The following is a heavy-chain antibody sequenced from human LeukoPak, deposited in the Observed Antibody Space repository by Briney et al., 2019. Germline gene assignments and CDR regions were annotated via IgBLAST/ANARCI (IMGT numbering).Heavy chain of an antibody. V-gene: IGHV4-34*01. J-gene: IGHJ4*02. Sequence: SETLSLTCAVYGGSFSAYYWSWIRQPPGKGLEGIVEINHSGSTNYNPSLKSRVTISVGTSRNQFSLKVSSVTAADTAVYYCARSERSGIYFDYWGQGTLVTVSS. CDR1: GGSFSAYY. CDR3: ARSERSGIYFDY. CDR2: INHSGST. D-gene: IGHD6-13*01.